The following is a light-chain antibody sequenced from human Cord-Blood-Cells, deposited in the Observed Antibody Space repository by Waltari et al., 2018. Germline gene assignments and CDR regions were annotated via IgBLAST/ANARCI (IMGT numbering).Light chain of an antibody. CDR1: SRDVGGYNY. J-gene: IGLJ3*02. Sequence: QSALTQPRSVSGSPGQSVTIACTGTSRDVGGYNYVSWYQQHPGKAPKLMIYDVSKRPSGVPDRFSASKSGNTASLTISGLQAEDEADYYCCSYAGSYTWVFGGGTKLTVL. CDR3: CSYAGSYTWV. V-gene: IGLV2-11*01. CDR2: DVS.